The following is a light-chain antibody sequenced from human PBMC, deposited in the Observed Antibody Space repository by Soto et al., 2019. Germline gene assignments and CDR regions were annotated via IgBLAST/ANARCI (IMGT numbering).Light chain of an antibody. Sequence: QSALTQPASVSGSPGQSITISCTGTSSDVGGYNYVSWYRQHPGKAPKLMIYEARNRPSGVSNRFSGSKSGNTASLTISGLQAEDEADYYCSSYTRSSTLIFGIGTKVTVL. J-gene: IGLJ1*01. V-gene: IGLV2-14*01. CDR2: EAR. CDR1: SSDVGGYNY. CDR3: SSYTRSSTLI.